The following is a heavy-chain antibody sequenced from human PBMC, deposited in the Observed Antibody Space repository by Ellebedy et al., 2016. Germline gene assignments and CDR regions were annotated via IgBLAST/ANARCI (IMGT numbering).Heavy chain of an antibody. D-gene: IGHD3-16*01. Sequence: GESLKISCAPSGFNFSTYSINWVRQAPGRGLEWVSSISSSGNRFYADSVKGRFTISRDNAHPSLFLQMNSLRAEETAVYYCARDIIMIKFGVSLDVWGPGTTVTVSS. CDR1: GFNFSTYS. CDR2: ISSSGNR. J-gene: IGHJ6*02. CDR3: ARDIIMIKFGVSLDV. V-gene: IGHV3-21*01.